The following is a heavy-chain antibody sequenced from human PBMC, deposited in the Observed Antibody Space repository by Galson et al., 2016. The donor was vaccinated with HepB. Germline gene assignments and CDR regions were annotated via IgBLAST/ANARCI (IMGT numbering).Heavy chain of an antibody. CDR2: IYYSGST. CDR3: ASSSYYDSGSYYNPWYYYGLGV. V-gene: IGHV4-61*01. Sequence: ETLSLTCTVSGGSVSSGSYYWSWIRQPPGKGLEWLASIYYSGSTNYNPSLKSRCTISVDTSKNQFSLRLSSVTAADSAVYYCASSSYYDSGSYYNPWYYYGLGVWGQGTTVTVSS. D-gene: IGHD3-10*01. J-gene: IGHJ6*02. CDR1: GGSVSSGSYY.